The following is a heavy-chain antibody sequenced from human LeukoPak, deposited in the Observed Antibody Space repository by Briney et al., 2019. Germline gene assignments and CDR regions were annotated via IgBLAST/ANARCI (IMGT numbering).Heavy chain of an antibody. CDR2: IYYSGST. CDR3: ARRTYYYDSSGYYSLLDY. CDR1: GGSISSYY. J-gene: IGHJ4*02. D-gene: IGHD3-22*01. V-gene: IGHV4-59*08. Sequence: SETLSLTCTVSGGSISSYYWSWIRQPPGKGLEWIGYIYYSGSTNFNPSLKSRVTIPVDTSKNQFSLKLSSVTAADTAVYYCARRTYYYDSSGYYSLLDYWGQGTLVTVSS.